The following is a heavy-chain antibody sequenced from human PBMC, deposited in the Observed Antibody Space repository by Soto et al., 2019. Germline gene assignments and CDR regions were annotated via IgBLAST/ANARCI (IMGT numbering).Heavy chain of an antibody. CDR2: IDPSDSQT. CDR1: GYXFAGYL. D-gene: IGHD3-22*01. CDR3: ARQIYDSDTGPNFQYYFDS. V-gene: IGHV5-10-1*01. Sequence: PXEXLKISCKGSGYXFAGYLVTWVRHKPGKGLEWMGRIDPSDSQTYYSPSFRGHVTISYTKSITTVFMQWSSLRASDTALYYRARQIYDSDTGPNFQYYFDSWGQGTPGTVS. J-gene: IGHJ4*02.